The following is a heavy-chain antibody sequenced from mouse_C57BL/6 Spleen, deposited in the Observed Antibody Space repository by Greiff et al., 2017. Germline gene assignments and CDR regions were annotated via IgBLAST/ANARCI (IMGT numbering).Heavy chain of an antibody. CDR3: ARRHYGSIYYAMDY. Sequence: VQLKQSGPELVKPGASVKIPCKASGYTFTDYNMDWVKQSHGKSLEWIGDINPNNGGTIYNQKFKGKATLTVDKSSSTAYMELRSLTSEDTAVYYCARRHYGSIYYAMDYWGQGTSVTVSS. J-gene: IGHJ4*01. CDR1: GYTFTDYN. V-gene: IGHV1-18*01. D-gene: IGHD1-1*01. CDR2: INPNNGGT.